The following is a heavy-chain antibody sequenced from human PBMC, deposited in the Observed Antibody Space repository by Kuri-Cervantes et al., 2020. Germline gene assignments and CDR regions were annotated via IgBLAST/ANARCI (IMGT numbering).Heavy chain of an antibody. CDR2: IYYSGST. V-gene: IGHV4-39*01. CDR3: AAALWFGELFGWFDP. J-gene: IGHJ5*02. Sequence: SETLSLTCAASGFTFSSYAMHWVRQPPGKGLEWIGSIYYSGSTYYNPSLKSRVTISVDTSKNQFSLKLSSVTAADTAVYYCAAALWFGELFGWFDPWGQGTLVTVSS. CDR1: GFTFSSYAMH. D-gene: IGHD3-10*01.